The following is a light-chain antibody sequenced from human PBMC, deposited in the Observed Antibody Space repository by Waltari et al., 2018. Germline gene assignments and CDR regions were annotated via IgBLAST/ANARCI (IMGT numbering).Light chain of an antibody. V-gene: IGKV1-39*01. CDR3: QQSNSTPYT. Sequence: DIQMTQSPSSLSASVGDRVTVTCRSSQSISSYLNWYKQKPGKAPKLLIYAASSLQSGVPSRFSGSGSGTDFNLTISSLQPEDFATYYCQQSNSTPYTFGQGTKLEIK. CDR1: QSISSY. J-gene: IGKJ2*01. CDR2: AAS.